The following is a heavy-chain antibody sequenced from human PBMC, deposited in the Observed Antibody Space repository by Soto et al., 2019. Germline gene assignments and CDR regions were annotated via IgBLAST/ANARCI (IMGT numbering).Heavy chain of an antibody. V-gene: IGHV1-69*01. CDR1: GGTFSSYA. Sequence: QVQLVKSGAEVKKPGSSVKVSCTASGGTFSSYAISWVRQAPGQGLEWMGGIIPIPGTANYAQKFQGRVTITADESTGTANMELSSLRSEDTAVYYCARSQGSSTSLEIYYYYYYGMDVWGQGTTVTVSS. J-gene: IGHJ6*02. CDR3: ARSQGSSTSLEIYYYYYYGMDV. CDR2: IIPIPGTA. D-gene: IGHD2-2*01.